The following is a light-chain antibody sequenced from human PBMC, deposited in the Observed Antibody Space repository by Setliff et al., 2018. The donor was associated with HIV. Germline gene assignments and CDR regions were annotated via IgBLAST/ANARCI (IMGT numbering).Light chain of an antibody. V-gene: IGLV2-14*02. CDR1: SSGVGSYNL. CDR2: EVN. CDR3: SSYTSSSTFYV. J-gene: IGLJ1*01. Sequence: QSVLTQPASVPGSPGQSITISCTGTSSGVGSYNLVSWYQLHPGKAPKLMIYEVNKRPSGVSNRFSGSKSGNTASLTISGLQAEDEADYYCSSYTSSSTFYVFGTGTKVPS.